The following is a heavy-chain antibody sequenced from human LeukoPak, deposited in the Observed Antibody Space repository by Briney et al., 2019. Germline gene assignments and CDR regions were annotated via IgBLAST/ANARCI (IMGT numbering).Heavy chain of an antibody. CDR1: GSSISSGDYY. CDR2: IYYSGST. V-gene: IGHV4-30-4*01. J-gene: IGHJ4*02. D-gene: IGHD3-22*01. Sequence: SSETLSLTCTVSGSSISSGDYYWGWIRQPPGKGLEWIGYIYYSGSTYYNPSLKSRVTISVDTSKNQFSLKLSSVTAADTAVYYCAREYDSSGYYWGQGTLVTVSS. CDR3: AREYDSSGYY.